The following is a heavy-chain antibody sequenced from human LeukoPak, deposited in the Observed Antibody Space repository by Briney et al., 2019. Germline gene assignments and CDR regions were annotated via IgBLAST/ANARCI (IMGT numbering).Heavy chain of an antibody. Sequence: SETLSLTCAVYGGSFSGYYWGWIRQPPGKGREWIGSIYYGGRTYYNTFLKSRVTTSVTTSKNQFSLKMGYVTAAGAGVYDCARHVEMYDSSSYYCFFDYWGQGTLVTVSS. J-gene: IGHJ4*02. CDR2: IYYGGRT. CDR1: GGSFSGYY. V-gene: IGHV4-39*01. CDR3: ARHVEMYDSSSYYCFFDY. D-gene: IGHD3-22*01.